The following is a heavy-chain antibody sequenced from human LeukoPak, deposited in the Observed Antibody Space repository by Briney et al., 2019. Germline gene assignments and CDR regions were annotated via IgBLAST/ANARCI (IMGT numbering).Heavy chain of an antibody. V-gene: IGHV1-18*01. Sequence: ASVKVSCKASGYTFTSYGITWVRQAPGQGLEWMGWISAYNGNTNYAQKLQGRVTMTTDTSTSTAYMELRSLRSDDTAVYYCARGLPDFSGSYYGYWGQGTLVTVSS. J-gene: IGHJ4*02. D-gene: IGHD1-26*01. CDR3: ARGLPDFSGSYYGY. CDR2: ISAYNGNT. CDR1: GYTFTSYG.